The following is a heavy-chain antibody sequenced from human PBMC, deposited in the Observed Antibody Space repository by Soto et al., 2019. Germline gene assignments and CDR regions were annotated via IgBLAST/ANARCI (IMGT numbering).Heavy chain of an antibody. CDR1: GGSISSYY. V-gene: IGHV4-59*01. Sequence: SETLSLTCPVSGGSISSYYWSWIRQPPGKGLEWIGYIYYTGITNYNPSLKSRVTISVDTSKNQFSLKLSSVTTADTAVYYCKKLPWADYGGIFDPWGQGTLVTVSS. J-gene: IGHJ5*02. CDR3: KKLPWADYGGIFDP. CDR2: IYYTGIT. D-gene: IGHD4-17*01.